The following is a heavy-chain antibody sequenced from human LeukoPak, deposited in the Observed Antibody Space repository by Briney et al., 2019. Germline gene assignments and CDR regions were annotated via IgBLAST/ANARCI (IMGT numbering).Heavy chain of an antibody. CDR3: ARHYPGGDYFIDY. CDR2: IYPDDSDT. J-gene: IGHJ4*02. D-gene: IGHD4-17*01. CDR1: GYSFTSYW. Sequence: GESLKISCKGSGYSFTSYWIGWVRQMPGKGLEWVGIIYPDDSDTRYSPSFQDQVIISADKSISTAYLQWSSLKASDTAMYYCARHYPGGDYFIDYWGQGTLVTVSS. V-gene: IGHV5-51*01.